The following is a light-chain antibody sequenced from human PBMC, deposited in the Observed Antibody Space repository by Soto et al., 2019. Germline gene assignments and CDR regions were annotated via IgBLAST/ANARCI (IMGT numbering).Light chain of an antibody. Sequence: QMNGRPSCRSACGVGRVAITCMSSQSISSYLKWYQQKPGKAPKVLIYAASSLQSGVPSRFSGSGSRTDFTLTISRLERDDLAVYSCQQYGSPPRTFGQGTKVDIK. V-gene: IGKV1-39*02. J-gene: IGKJ1*01. CDR3: QQYGSPPRT. CDR1: QSISSY. CDR2: AAS.